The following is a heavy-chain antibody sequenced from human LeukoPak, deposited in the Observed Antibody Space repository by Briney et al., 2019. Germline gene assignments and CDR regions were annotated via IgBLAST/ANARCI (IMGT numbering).Heavy chain of an antibody. D-gene: IGHD6-13*01. CDR3: ARDSSSWYKANNWFDP. CDR2: IYYSGST. CDR1: GGSFSGYY. Sequence: SETLSLTCAVYGGSFSGYYWGWIRQPPGKELEWIGSIYYSGSTYYNPSLKSRVTISVDTSKNQFSLKLSSVTAADTAVYYCARDSSSWYKANNWFDPWGQGTLVTVSS. J-gene: IGHJ5*02. V-gene: IGHV4-34*01.